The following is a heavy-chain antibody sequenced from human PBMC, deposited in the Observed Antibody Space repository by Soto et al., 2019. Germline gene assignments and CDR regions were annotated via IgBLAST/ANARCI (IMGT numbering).Heavy chain of an antibody. CDR2: INPSRGTT. J-gene: IGHJ3*02. V-gene: IGHV1-46*01. Sequence: GASVKVSCKASGYTFITYFMHWVRQAPGQGLEWMGVINPSRGTTSYAQKFQGRVTMTADTSTSTAYMELSSLRSEDTAVYYCARASGDYIVEDAFDIWGQGTMVTVSS. D-gene: IGHD2-21*01. CDR3: ARASGDYIVEDAFDI. CDR1: GYTFITYF.